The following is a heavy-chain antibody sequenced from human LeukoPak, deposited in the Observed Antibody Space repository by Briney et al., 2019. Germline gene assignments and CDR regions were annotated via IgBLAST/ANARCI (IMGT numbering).Heavy chain of an antibody. Sequence: SETLSLTCTVSGGSMFGYYWSWIRQPPGKGLEWIGYIYSSGSTNYNPSLKSRVTISIDTSKNQFSQKLSSVTAADTAMYYCARTAVGGTVTGWGQGTLVTVSS. V-gene: IGHV4-59*01. CDR2: IYSSGST. J-gene: IGHJ4*02. CDR3: ARTAVGGTVTG. CDR1: GGSMFGYY. D-gene: IGHD4-17*01.